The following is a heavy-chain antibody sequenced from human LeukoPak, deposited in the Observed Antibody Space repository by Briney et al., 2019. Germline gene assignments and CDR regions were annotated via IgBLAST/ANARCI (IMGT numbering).Heavy chain of an antibody. CDR2: INPNSGGT. J-gene: IGHJ4*02. CDR1: GYTFTGYY. CDR3: AKVLVGSGGRGSSSRFDY. D-gene: IGHD6-6*01. Sequence: VASVKVSCKASGYTFTGYYMHWVRQAPGQGLEWMGRINPNSGGTNYAQKFQGRVTMTRDTSISTAYMELSRLRSDDTAVYYCAKVLVGSGGRGSSSRFDYWGQGTLVTVSS. V-gene: IGHV1-2*06.